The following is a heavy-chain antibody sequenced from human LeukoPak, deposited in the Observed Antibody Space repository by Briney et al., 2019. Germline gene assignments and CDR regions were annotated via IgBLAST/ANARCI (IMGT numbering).Heavy chain of an antibody. D-gene: IGHD6-13*01. CDR3: AREGGNGSSSWYIDY. Sequence: GGSLRLSCAASGFTFSSYDMNWLRQAPGKGLEWVAVIYNGDSTHYADSVKGRFTISRGNSKNTLYQQMNSLRAEDTAVYYCAREGGNGSSSWYIDYWGQGTLVTVSS. CDR2: IYNGDST. V-gene: IGHV3-66*01. J-gene: IGHJ4*02. CDR1: GFTFSSYD.